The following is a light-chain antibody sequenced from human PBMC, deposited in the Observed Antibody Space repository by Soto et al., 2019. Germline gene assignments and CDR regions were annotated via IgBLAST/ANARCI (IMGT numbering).Light chain of an antibody. CDR2: AAS. CDR1: QGVRND. Sequence: DIQMTQSPSSLSASVGDRVTITCRASQGVRNDLAWYQQKPGTAPKRLIYAASSLQSGVPSRFSGSGSGTDFTLTISSLQPEDFATYYCQQTNSFPFTFGPGTKVDIK. V-gene: IGKV1-17*01. J-gene: IGKJ3*01. CDR3: QQTNSFPFT.